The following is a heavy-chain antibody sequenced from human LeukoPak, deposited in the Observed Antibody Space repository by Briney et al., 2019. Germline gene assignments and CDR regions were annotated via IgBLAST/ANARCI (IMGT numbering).Heavy chain of an antibody. V-gene: IGHV3-74*01. Sequence: PGGSLRLSCAASGFTFSSYWMHWVRHAPGKGLVWVSRINSDGSSTNYADSVKGRFTISRDNAKNTLYLQMNSLRAEDTAVYYCARVSIAARYFDYWGQGTLVTVSS. CDR2: INSDGSST. CDR1: GFTFSSYW. J-gene: IGHJ4*02. CDR3: ARVSIAARYFDY. D-gene: IGHD6-6*01.